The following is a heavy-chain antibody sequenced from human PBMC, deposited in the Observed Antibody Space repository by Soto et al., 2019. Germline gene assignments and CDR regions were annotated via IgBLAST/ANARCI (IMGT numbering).Heavy chain of an antibody. CDR1: GFMFSNHG. V-gene: IGHV3-33*01. J-gene: IGHJ4*02. CDR2: IWSDGNNR. Sequence: QVQLVESGGGVVQPGRSLRLSCAASGFMFSNHGMHWVRQAPGKGLEWVAVIWSDGNNRYYADSVKGRFTISRDNSKNTVYLQMNSLRAEDTAVYYCVRGDNWNDEASDYWGQGTLVTVSP. CDR3: VRGDNWNDEASDY. D-gene: IGHD1-1*01.